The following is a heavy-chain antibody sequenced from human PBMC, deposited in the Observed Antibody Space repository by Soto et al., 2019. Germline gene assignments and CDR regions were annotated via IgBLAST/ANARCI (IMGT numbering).Heavy chain of an antibody. Sequence: GESLKISCKGSGYSFTSYWISWVRQMPGKGLEWMGRIDPSDSYTNYSPSFQGHVTISADKSISTAYLQWSSLKASDTAMYYCERSIKYSSSGVWLDPWGQGTLVTVYS. J-gene: IGHJ5*02. CDR1: GYSFTSYW. CDR3: ERSIKYSSSGVWLDP. CDR2: IDPSDSYT. V-gene: IGHV5-10-1*01. D-gene: IGHD6-6*01.